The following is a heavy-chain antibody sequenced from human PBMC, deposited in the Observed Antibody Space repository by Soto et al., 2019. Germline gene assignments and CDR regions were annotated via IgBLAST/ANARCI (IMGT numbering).Heavy chain of an antibody. CDR1: GFTFSSYW. D-gene: IGHD6-19*01. Sequence: GGSLRLSCAASGFTFSSYWMSWVRQAPGKGLEWVANIKQDGSEKYYVDSVKGRFTISRDNAKNSLYLQMNSLRAEDTAVYYCARGGSEWLVEYYGMDVWGQGTTVTVSS. V-gene: IGHV3-7*05. CDR2: IKQDGSEK. J-gene: IGHJ6*02. CDR3: ARGGSEWLVEYYGMDV.